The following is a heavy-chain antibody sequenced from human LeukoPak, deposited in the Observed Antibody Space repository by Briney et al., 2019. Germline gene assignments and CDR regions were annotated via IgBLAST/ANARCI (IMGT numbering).Heavy chain of an antibody. D-gene: IGHD5-24*01. CDR1: GFTFSSAW. J-gene: IGHJ4*02. V-gene: IGHV3-7*03. CDR3: ARDGYNSYYFDY. CDR2: IKQDGSEK. Sequence: PGGSLRLSCAASGFTFSSAWMSWVRQAPGKGLEWVANIKQDGSEKYYVDSVKGRFTISRDNAKNSLYLQMNSLRAEDTALYYCARDGYNSYYFDYWGQGTLVTVSS.